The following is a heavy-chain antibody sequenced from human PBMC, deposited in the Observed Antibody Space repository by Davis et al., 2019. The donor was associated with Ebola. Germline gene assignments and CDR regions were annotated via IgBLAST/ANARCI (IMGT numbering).Heavy chain of an antibody. Sequence: ASVKVSCKASGYTFTSYGISWVRQAPGQGLEWMGWISGYNGHTNYAQKFQGRVTMTRDTSISTAYMELSRLRSDDTAVYYCARDPRYGLGYSYMDVWGTGTTVTVSS. D-gene: IGHD5-18*01. CDR3: ARDPRYGLGYSYMDV. V-gene: IGHV1-18*01. CDR1: GYTFTSYG. CDR2: ISGYNGHT. J-gene: IGHJ6*03.